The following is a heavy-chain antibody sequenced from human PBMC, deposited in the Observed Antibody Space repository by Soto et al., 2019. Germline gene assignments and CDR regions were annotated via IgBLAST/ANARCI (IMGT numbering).Heavy chain of an antibody. J-gene: IGHJ6*02. D-gene: IGHD2-8*02. V-gene: IGHV1-69*13. Sequence: AAEKVSCKAAGRTFSIYGFSWVRQAPGQGPEWIGGIIPILTTPNYAQKFHGRVTIVADESTTTVYMELSSLKSEDTAVYYCATSVGIAPTGEDGMDVWGQGTSVTVSS. CDR1: GRTFSIYG. CDR3: ATSVGIAPTGEDGMDV. CDR2: IIPILTTP.